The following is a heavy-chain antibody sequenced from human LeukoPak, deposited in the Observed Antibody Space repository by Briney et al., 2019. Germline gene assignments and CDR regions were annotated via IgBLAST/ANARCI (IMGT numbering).Heavy chain of an antibody. CDR1: GFTFSSYN. CDR2: ISSSSSYI. V-gene: IGHV3-21*01. J-gene: IGHJ3*02. D-gene: IGHD3-22*01. Sequence: GGSLRLSCAASGFTFSSYNMNWVRQAPGKGLEWVSSISSSSSYIYYADSVKGRFTISRDNAKNSLYLQMNSLRAEDTAVYYCARRAMRSYYDTEAFDIWGQGTMVTVSS. CDR3: ARRAMRSYYDTEAFDI.